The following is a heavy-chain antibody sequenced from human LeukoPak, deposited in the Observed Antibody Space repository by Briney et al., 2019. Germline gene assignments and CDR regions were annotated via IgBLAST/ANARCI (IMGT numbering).Heavy chain of an antibody. Sequence: PSETLSLTCIVPGGSISSYYWSWIRQPPGKGLEWIGYIYSSGSTNSNPSLKNRVTISVDTSKSQFSLKMTSVTAADTAVYYCARQGSGGRAFDIWGQGTMVTVSS. J-gene: IGHJ3*02. CDR3: ARQGSGGRAFDI. D-gene: IGHD1-26*01. CDR1: GGSISSYY. CDR2: IYSSGST. V-gene: IGHV4-59*08.